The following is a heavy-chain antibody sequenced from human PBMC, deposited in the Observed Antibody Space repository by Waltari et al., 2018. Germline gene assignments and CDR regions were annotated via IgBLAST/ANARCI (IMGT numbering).Heavy chain of an antibody. J-gene: IGHJ4*02. V-gene: IGHV1-2*02. Sequence: QVQLVQSGAEVKKPGASVKVSCKASGYTFTGSYMHWVRQAPGQGLEWMGWVNPNGGGTTYAQKFQGRVTMTRDTSSSTVYMELSRLRSDDTAVYYCTRGSVSTSRYYFDYWGQGTLVTVSS. CDR1: GYTFTGSY. CDR3: TRGSVSTSRYYFDY. CDR2: VNPNGGGT. D-gene: IGHD2-2*01.